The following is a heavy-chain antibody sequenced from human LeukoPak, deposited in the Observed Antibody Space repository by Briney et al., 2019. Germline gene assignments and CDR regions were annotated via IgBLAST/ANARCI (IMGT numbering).Heavy chain of an antibody. Sequence: SGGSLRLSCAPSGFTFSSYAMSWVRQAPGKGLEWVSAISGSGGSTYYADSVKGRFTISRDNSKNTLYLQMNSLRAEDTAVYYCAKDQGVAAAGFFDYWGQGTLVTVSS. J-gene: IGHJ4*02. D-gene: IGHD6-13*01. CDR3: AKDQGVAAAGFFDY. CDR2: ISGSGGST. V-gene: IGHV3-23*01. CDR1: GFTFSSYA.